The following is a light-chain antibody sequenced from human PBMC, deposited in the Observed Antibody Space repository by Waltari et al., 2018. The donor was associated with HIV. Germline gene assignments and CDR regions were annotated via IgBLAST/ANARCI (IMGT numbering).Light chain of an antibody. CDR2: GAS. V-gene: IGKV1-5*03. J-gene: IGKJ1*01. Sequence: DIQLTQSPSTLSVSVGDRVTITCRASESISTFLVWYQQKPGQAPRLLIFGASSLQNGVPSRFIGSGSVTDFTLTISSLQPDDFATYYCQHYRSSFRTFGQGTRVEMK. CDR3: QHYRSSFRT. CDR1: ESISTF.